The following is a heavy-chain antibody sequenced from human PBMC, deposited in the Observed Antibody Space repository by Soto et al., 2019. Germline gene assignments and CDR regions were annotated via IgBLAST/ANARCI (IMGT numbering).Heavy chain of an antibody. CDR2: ISSSGGRT. D-gene: IGHD3-22*01. CDR1: GFTFSSYA. V-gene: IGHV3-23*01. J-gene: IGHJ4*02. Sequence: GGSLRLSCAASGFTFSSYAMSWVRQAPGKGLDWVAAISSSGGRTYYADSVKGRFTISRDNSKNTLYLQMNSLRAEDTAVYYCAKAYHYDSSGSDYFDFWGQGTLGTVSS. CDR3: AKAYHYDSSGSDYFDF.